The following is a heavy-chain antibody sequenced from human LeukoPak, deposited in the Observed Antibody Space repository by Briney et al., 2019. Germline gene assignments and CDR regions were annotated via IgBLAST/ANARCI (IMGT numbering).Heavy chain of an antibody. CDR3: ATLYGSGSYSPFDY. D-gene: IGHD3-10*01. V-gene: IGHV3-7*01. J-gene: IGHJ4*02. Sequence: GGSLRLSCAASGFTFSSYWMSWVRQAPGKGLEWVANIKQDGSEKYYVDSVKGRFTISRDNAKNSLYLQMNSLRAEDTAVYYCATLYGSGSYSPFDYWGQGTLVTVSS. CDR2: IKQDGSEK. CDR1: GFTFSSYW.